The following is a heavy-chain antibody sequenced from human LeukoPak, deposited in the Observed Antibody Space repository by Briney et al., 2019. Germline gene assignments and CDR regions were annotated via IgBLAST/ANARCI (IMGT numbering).Heavy chain of an antibody. CDR1: GYTFTSYD. CDR2: IMPLFNTA. V-gene: IGHV1-69*05. Sequence: SVKVSCKASGYTFTSYDFNWVRQAPGQGLEWMGGIMPLFNTANYAQQFQGRVTITTDESTSTAYMELSRLRFEDTAMYYCARVDRYHYYLDVWGKGTTVTVSS. J-gene: IGHJ6*03. CDR3: ARVDRYHYYLDV.